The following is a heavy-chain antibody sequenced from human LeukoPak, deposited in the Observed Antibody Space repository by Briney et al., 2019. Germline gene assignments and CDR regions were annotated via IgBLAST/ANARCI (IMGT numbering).Heavy chain of an antibody. V-gene: IGHV3-9*01. D-gene: IGHD6-13*01. J-gene: IGHJ3*02. Sequence: GGSLRLSCAASGFTFDDYAMHWVRQAPGKGLEWVSGISWNSGSIGYADSVKGRFTISRDNAKNSLYLQVNSLRAEDTALYYCAKDMGSYLYSSSWSPIWGQGTMVTVSS. CDR2: ISWNSGSI. CDR1: GFTFDDYA. CDR3: AKDMGSYLYSSSWSPI.